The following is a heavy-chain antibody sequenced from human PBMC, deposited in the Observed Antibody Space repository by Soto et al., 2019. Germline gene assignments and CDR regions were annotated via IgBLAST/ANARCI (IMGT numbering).Heavy chain of an antibody. V-gene: IGHV1-3*01. CDR1: GYTFTSYA. Sequence: ASVKVSCKASGYTFTSYAMHWVHQAPGQRLEWMGWINAGNGNTKYSQKFQGRVTITRDTAASTAYMELSSLRSEDTAVYYCARDSHYDFWGGTYYFDYWGQGTLVNVSS. J-gene: IGHJ4*02. CDR3: ARDSHYDFWGGTYYFDY. D-gene: IGHD3-3*01. CDR2: INAGNGNT.